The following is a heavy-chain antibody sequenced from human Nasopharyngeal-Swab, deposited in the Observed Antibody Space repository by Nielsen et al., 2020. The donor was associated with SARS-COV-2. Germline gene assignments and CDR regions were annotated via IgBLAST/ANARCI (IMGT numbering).Heavy chain of an antibody. CDR2: IYSGGST. D-gene: IGHD3-10*01. V-gene: IGHV3-66*01. CDR3: ARTYGSAFGESLDY. CDR1: GFTVSSNY. Sequence: GESLKISCAASGFTVSSNYMSWVRQAPGKGLEWVSLIYSGGSTDYADSVKGRFTISRDNSKNTLYLQMNSLRAEDTAVYYCARTYGSAFGESLDYWGQGTLVTGSS. J-gene: IGHJ4*02.